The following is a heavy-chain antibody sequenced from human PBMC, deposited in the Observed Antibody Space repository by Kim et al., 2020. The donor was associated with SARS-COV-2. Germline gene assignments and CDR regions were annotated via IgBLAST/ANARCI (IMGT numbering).Heavy chain of an antibody. CDR1: GFTFTSSA. V-gene: IGHV1-58*01. J-gene: IGHJ5*02. D-gene: IGHD3-10*01. CDR3: AAVASYYYGSGSYISPFDP. CDR2: IVVGSGNT. Sequence: SVKVSCKASGFTFTSSAVQWVRQARGQRLEWIGWIVVGSGNTNFAQKFQERVTITRDMSTSTAYMELSSLRSEDTAVYYCAAVASYYYGSGSYISPFDPWGQGTLVTVSS.